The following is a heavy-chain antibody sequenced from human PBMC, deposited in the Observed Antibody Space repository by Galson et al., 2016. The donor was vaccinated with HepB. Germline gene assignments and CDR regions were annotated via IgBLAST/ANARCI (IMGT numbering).Heavy chain of an antibody. CDR1: GFTVSNNY. Sequence: LRLSCAASGFTVSNNYMRWVRQAPGKGLEWISLIYSGGATYYADSVKGRFTISRDNSKNTLYLQMNSLRVEDTAVYYCARNPTGNYVGGQGTLVTVSS. CDR3: ARNPTGNYV. CDR2: IYSGGAT. V-gene: IGHV3-66*01. D-gene: IGHD1-7*01. J-gene: IGHJ4*02.